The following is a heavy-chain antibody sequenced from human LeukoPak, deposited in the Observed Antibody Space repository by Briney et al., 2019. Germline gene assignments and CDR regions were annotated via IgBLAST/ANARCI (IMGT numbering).Heavy chain of an antibody. V-gene: IGHV3-48*01. CDR1: VFTFSSYS. Sequence: GGALRLSCAASVFTFSSYSMNWVRQAPGKGLEWISYISSTSSTIYYGDSVKGRFTISRDNAKNSLYLQMNSLRAEDTAVYYCAREMTGYSSSAIDYWGQGTLVTVSS. CDR2: ISSTSSTI. CDR3: AREMTGYSSSAIDY. D-gene: IGHD6-13*01. J-gene: IGHJ4*02.